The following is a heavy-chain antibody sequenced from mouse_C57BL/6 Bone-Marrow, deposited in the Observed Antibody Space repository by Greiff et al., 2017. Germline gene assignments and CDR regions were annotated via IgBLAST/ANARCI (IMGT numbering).Heavy chain of an antibody. V-gene: IGHV1-26*01. CDR3: AKGGTTVVAKYYYAMDY. J-gene: IGHJ4*01. CDR1: GYTFTDYY. Sequence: EVQLQQSGPELVKPGASVKISCKASGYTFTDYYMNWVKQSHGKSLEWIGDINPNNGGTSYNQKFKGKATLTVDKSSSTDYMALRSLTSEDSAVYYCAKGGTTVVAKYYYAMDYWGQGTSGTVSS. CDR2: INPNNGGT. D-gene: IGHD1-1*01.